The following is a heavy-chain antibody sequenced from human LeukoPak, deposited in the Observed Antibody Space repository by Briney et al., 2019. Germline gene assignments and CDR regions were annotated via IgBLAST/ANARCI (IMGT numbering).Heavy chain of an antibody. D-gene: IGHD1-1*01. CDR1: GGSISSSSYY. Sequence: PSETLSLTCTVSGGSISSSSYYWGWIRQPPGKGLEWIGSIYYSGSTYYNPSLKSRVTISVDTPKNQFSLKLTSVTAADTAVYYCARRRITGTTFDYWGQGTLVTVSS. J-gene: IGHJ4*02. V-gene: IGHV4-39*01. CDR2: IYYSGST. CDR3: ARRRITGTTFDY.